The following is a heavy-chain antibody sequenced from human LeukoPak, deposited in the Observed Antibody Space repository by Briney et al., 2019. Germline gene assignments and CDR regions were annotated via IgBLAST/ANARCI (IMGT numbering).Heavy chain of an antibody. CDR3: ARGRSDGGYDSGDMDV. V-gene: IGHV1-8*01. Sequence: ASVKVSCKASGYTFTSYNINWVRQATGQGLEWMGWMNPNSGNTGYAQKFQGRVTMTRNTSISTAYMELSSLRSEDTAVYYCARGRSDGGYDSGDMDVWGKGTTVTVSS. CDR2: MNPNSGNT. CDR1: GYTFTSYN. J-gene: IGHJ6*04. D-gene: IGHD5-12*01.